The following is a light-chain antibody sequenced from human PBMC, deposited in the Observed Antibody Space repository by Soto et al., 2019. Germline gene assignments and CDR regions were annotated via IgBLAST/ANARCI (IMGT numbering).Light chain of an antibody. CDR3: HQYNSYPWT. CDR1: QNIRAW. CDR2: KAS. V-gene: IGKV1-5*03. J-gene: IGKJ1*01. Sequence: DIQMTQSPSTLSASVGDRFTITFRSSQNIRAWLAWYQQKPGKAPKLLIYKASNLYSGVPSRFSGSASGTEFTLTISSLQPDDFAIYYCHQYNSYPWTFGQGTKVDI.